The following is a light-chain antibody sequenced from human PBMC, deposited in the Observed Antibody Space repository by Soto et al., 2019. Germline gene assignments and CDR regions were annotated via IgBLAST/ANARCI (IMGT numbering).Light chain of an antibody. CDR3: QLQNCAART. Sequence: AERVTITRRASEDINTGVVWYXQKXGKXXKXXXYDASSLESGVPSRVSGSGYGTEFTITISSLQLDDRDTYYCQLQNCAARTFGPGTKVDIK. V-gene: IGKV1-5*01. CDR2: DAS. CDR1: EDINTG. J-gene: IGKJ3*01.